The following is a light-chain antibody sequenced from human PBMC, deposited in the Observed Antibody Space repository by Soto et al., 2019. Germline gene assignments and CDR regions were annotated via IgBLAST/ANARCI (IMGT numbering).Light chain of an antibody. V-gene: IGLV2-14*01. CDR3: SSYSSISYVI. CDR2: DVS. Sequence: QSALTQPASVSGSPGQSITISCTGTSSDVGAYNYVSWYQQHPGEAPRLMIYDVSYRPSGVSNRFSGSKSGNTAPLTISGLRAEDEAEYYCSSYSSISYVIFGGGTKLTVL. CDR1: SSDVGAYNY. J-gene: IGLJ2*01.